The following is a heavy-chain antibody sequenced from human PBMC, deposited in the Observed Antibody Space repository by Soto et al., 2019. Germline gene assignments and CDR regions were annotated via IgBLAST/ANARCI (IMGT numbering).Heavy chain of an antibody. Sequence: SEPLSLTCTVSGGSISSSSYYWGWIRQPPGKGLEWIGSIYYSGSTYYNPSLKSRVTISVDTSKNQFSLKLSSVTAADTAVYYCATPGGGYYYYGMDVWGQGTTVTVSS. CDR1: GGSISSSSYY. D-gene: IGHD3-16*01. J-gene: IGHJ6*02. CDR3: ATPGGGYYYYGMDV. CDR2: IYYSGST. V-gene: IGHV4-39*01.